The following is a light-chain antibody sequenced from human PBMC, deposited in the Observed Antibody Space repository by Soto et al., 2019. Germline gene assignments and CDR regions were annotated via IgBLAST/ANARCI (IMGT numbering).Light chain of an antibody. CDR3: ISYAGSSLWV. V-gene: IGLV2-8*01. CDR2: DVS. J-gene: IGLJ3*02. Sequence: QSALTQPPSASGSPGQSVTISCTGTSSDVGTYNYVSWYQQHPGKAPKLMIYDVSKRPSGVPDRFSGSKSGNTASLTVSGLQAADEADSYCISYAGSSLWVFGGGTKLTVL. CDR1: SSDVGTYNY.